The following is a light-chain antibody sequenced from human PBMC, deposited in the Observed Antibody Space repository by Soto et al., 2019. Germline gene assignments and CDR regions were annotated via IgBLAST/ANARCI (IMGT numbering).Light chain of an antibody. Sequence: EIVLTQSPATLSLSPGERATLSCRASQSVSSYIAWYQQKPGQAPRLLIYDASNRATGIPSRFSGSGSGTDFNFTISSLDTEDFAVYYCQQRSNWPITFGQGTRLEIK. CDR3: QQRSNWPIT. V-gene: IGKV3-11*01. CDR1: QSVSSY. CDR2: DAS. J-gene: IGKJ5*01.